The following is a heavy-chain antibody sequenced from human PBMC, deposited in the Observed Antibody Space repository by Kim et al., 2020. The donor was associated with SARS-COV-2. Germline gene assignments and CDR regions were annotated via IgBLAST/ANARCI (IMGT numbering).Heavy chain of an antibody. D-gene: IGHD6-6*01. CDR3: ARVVGSSSDWYFDL. CDR1: GYTFTSYG. CDR2: ISAYYGNT. J-gene: IGHJ2*01. V-gene: IGHV1-18*01. Sequence: ASVKVSCKASGYTFTSYGISWVRQAPGQGLEWMGWISAYYGNTNYAQKLQGRVTMTTDTSTSTAYMELRSLRSDDTAVYYCARVVGSSSDWYFDLWGRGTLVTVSS.